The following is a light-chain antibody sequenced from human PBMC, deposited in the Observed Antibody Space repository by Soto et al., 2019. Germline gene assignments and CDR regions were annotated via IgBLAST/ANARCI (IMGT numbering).Light chain of an antibody. J-gene: IGKJ2*01. CDR3: QQYSSSSYT. CDR2: GAS. Sequence: EIVLTQSPGTLSLSPGERATLSCRAGQSVSSSSLAWYQQKPGQAPRLLIYGASSRATGIPDRFSGSGSGTDFTLNISRLEPDDFAVYYCQQYSSSSYTVGQGTKLE. CDR1: QSVSSSS. V-gene: IGKV3-20*01.